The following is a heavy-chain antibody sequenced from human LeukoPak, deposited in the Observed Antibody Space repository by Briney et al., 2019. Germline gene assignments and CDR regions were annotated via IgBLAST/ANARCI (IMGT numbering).Heavy chain of an antibody. CDR3: AKDRVDLWFGELLCDY. J-gene: IGHJ4*02. Sequence: PGGSLRLSCAASGFTFSSYAMSWVRQAPGKGLEWVSAISGSGGSTYYADSVKGRFTISRDNSKNTLYLQMNSLRAEDTAVYYCAKDRVDLWFGELLCDYWGQGTLVTVSS. V-gene: IGHV3-23*01. CDR2: ISGSGGST. CDR1: GFTFSSYA. D-gene: IGHD3-10*01.